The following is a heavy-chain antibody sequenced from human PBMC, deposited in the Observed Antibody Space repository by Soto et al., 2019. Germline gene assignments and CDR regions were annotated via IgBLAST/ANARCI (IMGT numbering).Heavy chain of an antibody. CDR1: GFIFSTYT. Sequence: GGSLRLSCAASGFIFSTYTMTWVRQAPGKGLEWVSSISGSGGSTYYADSVKGRFTISRDNSENTLYLQMKSLRADDTAVYYCAKDQGIGYWGQGTLVTVS. CDR2: ISGSGGST. V-gene: IGHV3-23*01. CDR3: AKDQGIGY. J-gene: IGHJ4*02.